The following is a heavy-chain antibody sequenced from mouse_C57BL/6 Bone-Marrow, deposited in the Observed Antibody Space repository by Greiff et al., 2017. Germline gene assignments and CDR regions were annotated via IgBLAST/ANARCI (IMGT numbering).Heavy chain of an antibody. J-gene: IGHJ2*01. D-gene: IGHD1-1*01. CDR2: IWRGGST. CDR3: AKNRGGSSPYFDY. Sequence: QVQLQQSGPGLVQPSQSLSITCTVSGFSLTSYGVHWVRQSPGKGLEWLGVIWRGGSTDYNAAFMSRLSITKDNSKSQVFFKMNSLQADDTAIYYGAKNRGGSSPYFDYWGQGTTLTVSS. V-gene: IGHV2-5*01. CDR1: GFSLTSYG.